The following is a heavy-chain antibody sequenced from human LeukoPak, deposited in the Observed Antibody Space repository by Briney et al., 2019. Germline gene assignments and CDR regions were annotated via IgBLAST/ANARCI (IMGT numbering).Heavy chain of an antibody. CDR2: INHSGST. Sequence: PSETLSLTCTVSGGSISSSGYYWSWIRQPPGEGLEWIGEINHSGSTNYNPSLKSRVTISVDTSKNQFSLKLSSVTAADTAVYYCARGRFGSPPYYYYYYYMDVWGKGTTVTVSS. D-gene: IGHD3-16*01. V-gene: IGHV4-39*07. CDR3: ARGRFGSPPYYYYYYYMDV. CDR1: GGSISSSGYY. J-gene: IGHJ6*03.